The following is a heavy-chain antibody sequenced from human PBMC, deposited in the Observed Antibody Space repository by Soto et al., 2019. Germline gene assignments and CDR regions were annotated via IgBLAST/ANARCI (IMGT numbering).Heavy chain of an antibody. J-gene: IGHJ6*02. Sequence: GGSLRLSCAASGFTFSSYGMHWVRQAPGKGLEWVAVISYDGSNKYYADSVKGRSTISRDNSKNTLYLQMNSLRAEDTAVYYCAKDLSNYDFWSGYYTGYYYYGMDVWGQGTTVTVSS. CDR3: AKDLSNYDFWSGYYTGYYYYGMDV. CDR2: ISYDGSNK. D-gene: IGHD3-3*01. CDR1: GFTFSSYG. V-gene: IGHV3-30*18.